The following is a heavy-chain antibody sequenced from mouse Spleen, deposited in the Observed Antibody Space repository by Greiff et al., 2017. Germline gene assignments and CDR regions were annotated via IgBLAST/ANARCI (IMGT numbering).Heavy chain of an antibody. CDR2: ISSGGGNT. CDR3: ARQELGRNYAMDY. V-gene: IGHV5-9-3*01. J-gene: IGHJ4*01. Sequence: EVQLVESGGGLVKRGGSLKLSCAASGFTFSYYAMSWVRQTPEKRLEWVATISSGGGNTYYPDSVKGRFTISRDNAKNTLYLQMSSLKSEDTAMYYCARQELGRNYAMDYWGQGTSVTVSS. CDR1: GFTFSYYA. D-gene: IGHD4-1*01.